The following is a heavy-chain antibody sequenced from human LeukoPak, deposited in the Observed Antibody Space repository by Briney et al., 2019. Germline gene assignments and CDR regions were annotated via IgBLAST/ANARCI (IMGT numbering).Heavy chain of an antibody. V-gene: IGHV1-69*05. D-gene: IGHD2-15*01. Sequence: SVKVSCKAFGGSFSSEAISWVRQAPGQGLEWVGGISPIFGTANYAQKFQGRVTITTHESTSTAYMEVSSLRSEDTAVYYCGRKAGDCGGGSCYSIDYWGQGTLVTVSS. CDR1: GGSFSSEA. CDR3: GRKAGDCGGGSCYSIDY. J-gene: IGHJ4*02. CDR2: ISPIFGTA.